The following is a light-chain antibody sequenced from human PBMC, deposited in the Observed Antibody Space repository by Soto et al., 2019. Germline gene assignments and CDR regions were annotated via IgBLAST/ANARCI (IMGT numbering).Light chain of an antibody. Sequence: EIVLTQSPGTLSLSPGERATLSCRASQSVSSTFLAWYQQKPGQAPRLLLYGASTRATGLPDRFSGSGSETDFTLTISRLEPEDFAVYYCQQYGNSRTFGPGTKVDIK. CDR2: GAS. CDR3: QQYGNSRT. CDR1: QSVSSTF. V-gene: IGKV3-20*01. J-gene: IGKJ3*01.